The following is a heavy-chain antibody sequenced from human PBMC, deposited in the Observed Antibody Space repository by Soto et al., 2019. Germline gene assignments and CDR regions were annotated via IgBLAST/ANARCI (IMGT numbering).Heavy chain of an antibody. CDR2: IIPIFGIA. V-gene: IGHV1-69*17. D-gene: IGHD5-12*01. CDR1: GDTFSTYA. Sequence: QVQLVQSGAEVKKPGSSVKVSCKASGDTFSTYAINWVRQAPGQGLEWMGGIIPIFGIANYAQKFQGRVTITADKSTRTAYMELSSLRSEDTAVYYGARGEVATFLATGGDYFDYWGQGTLVTVSS. CDR3: ARGEVATFLATGGDYFDY. J-gene: IGHJ4*02.